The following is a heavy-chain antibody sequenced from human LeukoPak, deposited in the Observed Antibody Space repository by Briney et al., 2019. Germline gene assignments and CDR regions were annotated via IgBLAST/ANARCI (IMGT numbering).Heavy chain of an antibody. CDR1: GYTFTSYA. Sequence: ASVKVSCKASGYTFTSYAMHWVRQAPGQRLEWMGWINAGNGNTKYSQEFQGRVTITRDTSTSTAYMELRSLRSDDTAVYYCARAAPYSSSWWGNWFDPWGQGTLVTVSS. J-gene: IGHJ5*02. V-gene: IGHV1-3*01. CDR2: INAGNGNT. CDR3: ARAAPYSSSWWGNWFDP. D-gene: IGHD6-13*01.